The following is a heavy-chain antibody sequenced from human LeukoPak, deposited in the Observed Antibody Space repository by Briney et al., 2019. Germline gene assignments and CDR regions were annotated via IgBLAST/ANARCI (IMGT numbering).Heavy chain of an antibody. D-gene: IGHD1-26*01. J-gene: IGHJ4*02. CDR1: GYTFTGHY. V-gene: IGHV1-2*02. Sequence: GASVKVSCKASGYTFTGHYMHWVRQAPGQGLEWMGWIKPNSGGTSHAQKFQGRVTMTRDTSIGTAYMELRRLTSDDTAVYYCARGGWELLRTSFDYWGQGTLVTVSS. CDR2: IKPNSGGT. CDR3: ARGGWELLRTSFDY.